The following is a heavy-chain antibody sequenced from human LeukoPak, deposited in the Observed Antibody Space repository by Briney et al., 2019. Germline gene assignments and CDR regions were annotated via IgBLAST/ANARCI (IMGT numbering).Heavy chain of an antibody. CDR1: GGSISSYY. D-gene: IGHD4-17*01. J-gene: IGHJ1*01. CDR2: IYPSGST. V-gene: IGHV4-4*07. Sequence: SETLSLTCSVSGGSISSYYWSWIRQPAGKGLEWIGRIYPSGSTNYNPSLKSRVTMSVDTSKNQFSLKLSSVTAADTAVYYCARGSDYGDLEYFQHWGQGTLVTVSS. CDR3: ARGSDYGDLEYFQH.